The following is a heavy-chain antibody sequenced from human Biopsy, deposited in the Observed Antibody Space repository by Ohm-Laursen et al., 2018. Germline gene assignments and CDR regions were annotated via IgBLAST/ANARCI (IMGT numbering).Heavy chain of an antibody. CDR3: ARHAPSYSGSYWRYFDL. J-gene: IGHJ2*01. V-gene: IGHV4-59*08. Sequence: SETLSLTCAVSGGSISSYYWSWIRQPPGKGLEWIGYIYYTGSTNYNPSFKSRVTISGDTPMNHLSLKLTSVTAADTAVYYCARHAPSYSGSYWRYFDLWGRGTLVTVSS. D-gene: IGHD1-26*01. CDR2: IYYTGST. CDR1: GGSISSYY.